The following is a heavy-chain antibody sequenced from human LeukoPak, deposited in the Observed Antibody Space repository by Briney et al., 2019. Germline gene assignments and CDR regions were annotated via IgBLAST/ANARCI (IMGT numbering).Heavy chain of an antibody. V-gene: IGHV3-64D*06. CDR3: VKDGSGSYYTYYFDY. J-gene: IGHJ4*02. CDR2: ISSNGGST. CDR1: GFTFSNYA. D-gene: IGHD3-10*01. Sequence: GGSLRLSCAASGFTFSNYAMRWVRQAPGKGLEYVSAISSNGGSTYYADSVKGRFTISRDNSKNTLYLQMSSLRAEDTAVYYCVKDGSGSYYTYYFDYWGQGTLVTVSS.